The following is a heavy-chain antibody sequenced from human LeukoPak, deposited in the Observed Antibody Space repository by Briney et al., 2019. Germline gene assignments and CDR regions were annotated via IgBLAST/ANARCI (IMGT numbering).Heavy chain of an antibody. Sequence: GSLRLSCAASGFTFSSYWMHWVRQAPGKGLVWVSRINSDGSSTAYADSVKSRFTISRDNAKNTLYLQMNSLTDEDTAVHYCASPTGSYGSRIDYWGQGTLVTVSS. V-gene: IGHV3-74*01. CDR3: ASPTGSYGSRIDY. D-gene: IGHD1-26*01. CDR2: INSDGSST. J-gene: IGHJ4*02. CDR1: GFTFSSYW.